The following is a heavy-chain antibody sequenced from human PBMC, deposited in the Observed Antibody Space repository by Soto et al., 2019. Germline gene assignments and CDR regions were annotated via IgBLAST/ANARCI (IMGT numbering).Heavy chain of an antibody. CDR1: GGSISSYY. CDR3: ARGAQYDYVWGSYRYIFDY. D-gene: IGHD3-16*02. V-gene: IGHV4-59*01. CDR2: IYYSGST. J-gene: IGHJ4*02. Sequence: NPSETLSLTCTVSGGSISSYYWSWIRQPPGKGLEWIGYIYYSGSTNYNPSLKSRVTISVDTSKNQFSLKLSSVTAADTAVYYCARGAQYDYVWGSYRYIFDYWGQGTLVTVSS.